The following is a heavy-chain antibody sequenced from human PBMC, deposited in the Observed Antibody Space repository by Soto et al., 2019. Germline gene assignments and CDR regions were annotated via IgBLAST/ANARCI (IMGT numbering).Heavy chain of an antibody. CDR2: IYNTGST. D-gene: IGHD3-22*01. CDR3: ARDYPYYYDNSGYSGYFDY. V-gene: IGHV4-31*03. J-gene: IGHJ4*02. Sequence: PSETLSLTCTVSGASISSGGYYWSRIRQPPGSGLEFIGHIYNTGSTNYNPSLKSRITMSLDTSKNHFSLRLGSVTAADTAMYYCARDYPYYYDNSGYSGYFDYWGQGTLVTVSS. CDR1: GASISSGGYY.